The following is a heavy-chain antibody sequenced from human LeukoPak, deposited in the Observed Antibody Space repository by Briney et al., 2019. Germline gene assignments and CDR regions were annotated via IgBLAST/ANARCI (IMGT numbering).Heavy chain of an antibody. V-gene: IGHV1-8*03. CDR1: GYTFTSYD. J-gene: IGHJ6*03. Sequence: ASVKVSCKASGYTFTSYDINWVRQATGQGLEWMGWMNPNSGNTGYAQKFQGRVTITRNTSISTAYMELSSLRSEDTAVYSCARGRSKYYMDVWGKGTTVTVSS. CDR3: ARGRSKYYMDV. CDR2: MNPNSGNT.